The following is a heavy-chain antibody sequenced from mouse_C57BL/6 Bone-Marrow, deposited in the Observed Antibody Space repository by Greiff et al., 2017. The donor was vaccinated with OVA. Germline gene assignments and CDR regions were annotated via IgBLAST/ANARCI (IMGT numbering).Heavy chain of an antibody. J-gene: IGHJ1*03. CDR2: IDPSDSYT. V-gene: IGHV1-69*01. CDR3: ARYWYFDV. Sequence: VQLQQPGAELVMPGASVKLSCKASGYTFTSYWMHWVKQRPGQGLEWIGEIDPSDSYTNYNQKFKGKSTLTVDKSSSTAYMQLSSLTSEDSAVYYWARYWYFDVWGTGTTVTVSS. CDR1: GYTFTSYW.